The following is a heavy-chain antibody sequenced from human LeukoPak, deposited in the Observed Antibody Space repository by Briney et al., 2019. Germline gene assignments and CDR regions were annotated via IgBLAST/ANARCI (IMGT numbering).Heavy chain of an antibody. CDR2: IKQDGSEK. D-gene: IGHD1-1*01. Sequence: GGSLRLSCAASGFTFSSYSMNWVRQAPGKGLEWVANIKQDGSEKYYVDSVKGRFTISRDNAKNSLYLQMNSLRAEDTAVYYCARAPAMTGTTFFDYWGQGTLVTVSS. J-gene: IGHJ4*02. CDR1: GFTFSSYS. CDR3: ARAPAMTGTTFFDY. V-gene: IGHV3-7*01.